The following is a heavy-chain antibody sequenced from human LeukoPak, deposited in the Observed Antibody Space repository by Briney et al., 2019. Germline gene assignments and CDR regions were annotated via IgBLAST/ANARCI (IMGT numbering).Heavy chain of an antibody. V-gene: IGHV1-8*01. CDR1: GYTFTSYD. CDR3: ARDHCSSTSCSFDY. J-gene: IGHJ4*02. D-gene: IGHD2-2*01. Sequence: ASVKVSCKASGYTFTSYDINWVRQATGQGLEWMGWMNPNSGNTGYAQKFQGRVTMTRNTSISTAYMELSSLRSEDTAVYYCARDHCSSTSCSFDYWGQGTLVTVSS. CDR2: MNPNSGNT.